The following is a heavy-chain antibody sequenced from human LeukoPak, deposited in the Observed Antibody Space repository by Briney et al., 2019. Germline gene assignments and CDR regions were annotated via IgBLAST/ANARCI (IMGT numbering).Heavy chain of an antibody. Sequence: GGSLRLSCAAPGFTFNSFWMSWVPQAPGKGLEGVTNIKQDGRENYHVDAVKGRYTISRDNAKNSLYVQMNSLRAEDTAVYYCARDRERYYYGSGSYYRDVYYMDVWGKGTTVTVSS. CDR2: IKQDGREN. D-gene: IGHD3-10*01. J-gene: IGHJ6*03. CDR3: ARDRERYYYGSGSYYRDVYYMDV. V-gene: IGHV3-7*01. CDR1: GFTFNSFW.